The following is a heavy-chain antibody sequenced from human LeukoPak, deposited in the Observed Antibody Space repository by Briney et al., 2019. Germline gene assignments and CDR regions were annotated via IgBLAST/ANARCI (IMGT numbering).Heavy chain of an antibody. CDR2: INHRGST. CDR3: ARGLRYFDWRGAFDY. Sequence: SETLSLTCAVYGGSFSGYYWSWIRQPPGRGLEWIGEINHRGSTNYNPSLKSRVTISVDTSKNQFSLKLSSVTAADTAVYYCARGLRYFDWRGAFDYWGQGTLVTVSS. CDR1: GGSFSGYY. D-gene: IGHD3-9*01. J-gene: IGHJ4*02. V-gene: IGHV4-34*01.